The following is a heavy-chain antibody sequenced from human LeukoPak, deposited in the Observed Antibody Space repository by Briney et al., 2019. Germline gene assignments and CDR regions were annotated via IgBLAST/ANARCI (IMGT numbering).Heavy chain of an antibody. J-gene: IGHJ4*02. Sequence: ASETLSLTCTVSGGSISSYYWSWIRQPPGKGLEWIGYIYYSGSTNYNPSLKSRVTISLDTSKNQFSLKLSSVTAADTAVYYCARDLQGDGYNRAEFDFWGQGTLVTVSS. CDR1: GGSISSYY. CDR3: ARDLQGDGYNRAEFDF. CDR2: IYYSGST. V-gene: IGHV4-59*12. D-gene: IGHD5-24*01.